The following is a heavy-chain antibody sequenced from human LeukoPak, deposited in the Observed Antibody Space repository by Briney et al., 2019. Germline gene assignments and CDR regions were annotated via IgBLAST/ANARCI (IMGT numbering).Heavy chain of an antibody. CDR2: ISISSSSM. CDR1: GFTFSSYS. CDR3: AKDSHWILFDD. D-gene: IGHD2-2*03. J-gene: IGHJ4*02. V-gene: IGHV3-21*04. Sequence: PGGSLRLSCAASGFTFSSYSMIWVRQAPGKGLEWVSYISISSSSMYYADSMKGRITISRDNAKNSLYLQMNSLRADDTAVYYCAKDSHWILFDDWGQGTLVTVSS.